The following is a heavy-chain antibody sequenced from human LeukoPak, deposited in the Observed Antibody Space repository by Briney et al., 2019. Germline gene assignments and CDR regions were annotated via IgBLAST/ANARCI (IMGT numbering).Heavy chain of an antibody. D-gene: IGHD1-26*01. V-gene: IGHV3-43*01. CDR2: ISWDGGST. CDR1: GFTFDDYT. CDR3: ARVIGWDEPFDI. Sequence: GGSLRLSCAASGFTFDDYTMHWVRQAPGKGLEWVSLISWDGGSTYYADSVKGRFTISRDNAKNTLYLQMNSLRAEDTAVYYCARVIGWDEPFDIWGQGTMVTVSS. J-gene: IGHJ3*02.